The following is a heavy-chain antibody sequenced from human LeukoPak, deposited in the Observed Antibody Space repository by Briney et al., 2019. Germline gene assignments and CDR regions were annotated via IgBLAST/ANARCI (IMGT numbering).Heavy chain of an antibody. CDR1: GFTVSSNY. J-gene: IGHJ4*02. V-gene: IGHV3-53*01. CDR3: ARMGSSWCKDY. CDR2: IYSGGST. D-gene: IGHD6-13*01. Sequence: GGSLRLSCAASGFTVSSNYMSWVRQAPGKGLEWVSVIYSGGSTYYADSVKGRFTISRDNSKNTLYLQMNSLRAEDTAVYYCARMGSSWCKDYWGQGTLVTVSS.